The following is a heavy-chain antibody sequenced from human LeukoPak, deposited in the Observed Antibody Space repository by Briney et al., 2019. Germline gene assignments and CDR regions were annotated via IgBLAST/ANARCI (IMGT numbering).Heavy chain of an antibody. Sequence: PGGSLRLSCAASGFTVGDYAMHWVRQAPGKGLEWVSLISGDGGTTYYADSVKGRFTISRDNSKNSLYLQMTSLRPEDTALYYCTKDTGGRRGLFDYWGQGALVTVSS. CDR2: ISGDGGTT. V-gene: IGHV3-43*02. CDR3: TKDTGGRRGLFDY. J-gene: IGHJ4*02. D-gene: IGHD3-16*01. CDR1: GFTVGDYA.